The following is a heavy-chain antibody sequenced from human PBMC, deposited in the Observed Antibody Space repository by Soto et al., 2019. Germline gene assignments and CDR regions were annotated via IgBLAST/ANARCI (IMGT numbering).Heavy chain of an antibody. J-gene: IGHJ4*02. CDR3: ARVRPSWYSSSWYRY. D-gene: IGHD6-13*01. CDR2: INSDGSST. CDR1: GFTFSSYW. V-gene: IGHV3-74*01. Sequence: EVQLVESGGGLVQPGGSLRLSCAASGFTFSSYWMHWVRQAPGKGLVWVSRINSDGSSTSYADSVKGRFTISRDNAKNTPYLQMNSLRAEDTAVYYCARVRPSWYSSSWYRYWGQGTLVTVSS.